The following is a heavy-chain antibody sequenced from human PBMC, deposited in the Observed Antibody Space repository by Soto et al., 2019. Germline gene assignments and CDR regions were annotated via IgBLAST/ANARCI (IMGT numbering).Heavy chain of an antibody. CDR2: LYSGGRI. CDR3: ARSDPGYAYGLNV. J-gene: IGHJ6*02. D-gene: IGHD5-18*01. Sequence: EAQLVESGGGLIQPGGSLRLSCAASGFTVSDNYITWVRQAPGRGPEWVSLLYSGGRIYYADSVKGRFTISRDTSKKTLYLQMNSLRTEDTAVYYCARSDPGYAYGLNVWGQGTTVTVSS. V-gene: IGHV3-53*01. CDR1: GFTVSDNY.